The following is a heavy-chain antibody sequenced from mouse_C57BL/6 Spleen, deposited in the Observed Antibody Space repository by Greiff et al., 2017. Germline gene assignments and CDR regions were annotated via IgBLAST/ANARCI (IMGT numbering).Heavy chain of an antibody. CDR2: INPNNGGT. CDR3: ARGDFGGNDY. J-gene: IGHJ2*01. CDR1: GYTFTDYY. Sequence: EVQLQQSGPELVKPGASVKISCKASGYTFTDYYMNWVKQSHGKSLEWIGDINPNNGGTSYNQKFKGKATLTVDKSSSTAYMELRSLTSEDSAVYYCARGDFGGNDYWGQGTTLTVSS. V-gene: IGHV1-26*01. D-gene: IGHD1-1*02.